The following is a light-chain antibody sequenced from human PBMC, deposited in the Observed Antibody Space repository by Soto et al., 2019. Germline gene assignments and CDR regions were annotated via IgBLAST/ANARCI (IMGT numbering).Light chain of an antibody. J-gene: IGKJ2*01. V-gene: IGKV3-11*01. Sequence: EIVLTQSPATLSLSPGERATLSCRASQSVNSYLAWYQQKPGQAPRLLIYDASNRATGIPARFSGSGSGTDFTLTISSLEPADFAVYYCQQRSNWPYTFGQGTKLEIK. CDR1: QSVNSY. CDR2: DAS. CDR3: QQRSNWPYT.